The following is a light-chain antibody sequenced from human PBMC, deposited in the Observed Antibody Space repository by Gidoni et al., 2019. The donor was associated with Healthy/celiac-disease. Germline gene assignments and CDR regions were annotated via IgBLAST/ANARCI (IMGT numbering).Light chain of an antibody. Sequence: ELVFTQSPGTVSLAPGERATLSCRASQSVSSSYLAWYQQKPGQAPRLLVYGASSRATGIPDRFSGSGSGTDFTLTISRLEPEDFAVYYCHQYGTSPQTFGQXTKLEIK. V-gene: IGKV3-20*01. CDR3: HQYGTSPQT. CDR1: QSVSSSY. J-gene: IGKJ2*01. CDR2: GAS.